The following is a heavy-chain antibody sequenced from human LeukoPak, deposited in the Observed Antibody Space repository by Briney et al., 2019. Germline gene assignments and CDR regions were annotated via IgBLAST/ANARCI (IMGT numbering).Heavy chain of an antibody. V-gene: IGHV3-23*01. J-gene: IGHJ4*02. Sequence: GGSLRLSCAASGFTFSSYAMSWVRQAPGKGLEWVSAISGSGGSTYYADSVKGRFTISRDNSKNTLYLQMNSLRAEDTAVYYCANPSLAAGEGYWGQGTLVTVSS. D-gene: IGHD6-13*01. CDR3: ANPSLAAGEGY. CDR1: GFTFSSYA. CDR2: ISGSGGST.